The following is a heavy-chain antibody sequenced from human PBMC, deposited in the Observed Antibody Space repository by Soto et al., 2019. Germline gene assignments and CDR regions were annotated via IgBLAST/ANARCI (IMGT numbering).Heavy chain of an antibody. CDR2: ISFDGSNK. V-gene: IGHV3-30*18. CDR1: GFTFSSFG. Sequence: GGSLRLSCGASGFTFSSFGMHWVRQAPGKGLEWVAVISFDGSNKYYADSVKGRFTISRDNSKNTLSLQMNSLKAEDTAVYYCAKDTSKYSNNWPAYYGLDVWGQGTTVTVSS. CDR3: AKDTSKYSNNWPAYYGLDV. J-gene: IGHJ6*02. D-gene: IGHD1-1*01.